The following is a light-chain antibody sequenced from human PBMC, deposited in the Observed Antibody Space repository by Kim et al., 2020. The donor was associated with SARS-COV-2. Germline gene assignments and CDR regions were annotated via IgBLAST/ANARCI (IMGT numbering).Light chain of an antibody. CDR3: QQYGSSQYT. Sequence: SPGERATLSCRAGQSVTSSYLAWYEQKPGQAPRRLIYCASRRASGIPDRFSGSGSGTDFTLTISRLEPEDFAVYYCQQYGSSQYTFGQGTKLEI. V-gene: IGKV3-20*01. CDR1: QSVTSSY. J-gene: IGKJ2*01. CDR2: CAS.